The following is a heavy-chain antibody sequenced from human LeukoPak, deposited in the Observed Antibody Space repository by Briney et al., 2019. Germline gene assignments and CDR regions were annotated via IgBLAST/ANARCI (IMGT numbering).Heavy chain of an antibody. D-gene: IGHD6-13*01. Sequence: PSENLSLTCTVSGGSISSYYWGWIRQPPGKGLEWIGSIYYSGSTYYYPSLKSRVTISVDTSENQFSLKLSSVTAADTAVYYCARGSWYYFDYWGQGTLVTVSS. V-gene: IGHV4-39*07. J-gene: IGHJ4*02. CDR3: ARGSWYYFDY. CDR1: GGSISSYY. CDR2: IYYSGST.